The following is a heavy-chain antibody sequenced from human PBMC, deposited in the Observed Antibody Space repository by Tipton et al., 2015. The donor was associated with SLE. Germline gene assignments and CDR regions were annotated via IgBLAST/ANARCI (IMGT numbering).Heavy chain of an antibody. CDR1: GGSFSGYY. J-gene: IGHJ4*02. Sequence: AGLVKPSETLSLTCAVYGGSFSGYYWSWIRQPPGKGLEWIGEINHSGSTNYNPSLKSRVTISVDTSKNQFSLKLSSVTAADTAVYYCARRTPSDTIFGVVIMYYFDYWGQGTLVTVSS. CDR3: ARRTPSDTIFGVVIMYYFDY. CDR2: INHSGST. D-gene: IGHD3-3*01. V-gene: IGHV4-34*01.